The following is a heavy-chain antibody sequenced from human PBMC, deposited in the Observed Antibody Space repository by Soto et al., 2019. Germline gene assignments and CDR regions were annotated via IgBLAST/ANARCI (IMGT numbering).Heavy chain of an antibody. V-gene: IGHV1-69*04. Sequence: SVKVSCKASGGTFSSYTISWVRQAPGQGHEWMGRIIPILGIANDALKFQGRVTITADKSTSTAYMELSSLRSEDTAVYYCARDHGCSSTSCYSWFDPWGQGTLVTVSS. J-gene: IGHJ5*02. CDR3: ARDHGCSSTSCYSWFDP. D-gene: IGHD2-2*01. CDR2: IIPILGIA. CDR1: GGTFSSYT.